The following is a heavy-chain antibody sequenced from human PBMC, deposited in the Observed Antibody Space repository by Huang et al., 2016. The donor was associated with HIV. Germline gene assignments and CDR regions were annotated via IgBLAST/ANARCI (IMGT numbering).Heavy chain of an antibody. V-gene: IGHV3-53*01. J-gene: IGHJ5*02. Sequence: EVPLVESGGGLVQPGGSLRLSCAASGFSVNSNYMTWVRQAPGKGVEWVSILYNGGKAHYADSVKGRFTISGDISQNTVFLQMSSLRVEDTAVYYCARGRYGTPNAWGQGTLVTVSS. D-gene: IGHD5-18*01. CDR2: LYNGGKA. CDR1: GFSVNSNY. CDR3: ARGRYGTPNA.